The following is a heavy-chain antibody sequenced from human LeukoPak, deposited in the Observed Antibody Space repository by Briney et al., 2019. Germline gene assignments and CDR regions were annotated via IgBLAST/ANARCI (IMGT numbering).Heavy chain of an antibody. D-gene: IGHD3-10*01. CDR1: GYSFNDSY. J-gene: IGHJ4*02. CDR2: INPYSGAT. V-gene: IGHV1-2*02. CDR3: ARRSKILLALDF. Sequence: GASVKVSCKASGYSFNDSYLHWVRQAPVQGLEWMAWINPYSGATSSAQKFQGRVTLTRDTSINTVYMELNSLRSDDTAVYYCARRSKILLALDFWGQGTPVTVSS.